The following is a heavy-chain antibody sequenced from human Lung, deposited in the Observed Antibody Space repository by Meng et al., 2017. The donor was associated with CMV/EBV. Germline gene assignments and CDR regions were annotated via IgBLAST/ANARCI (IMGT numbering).Heavy chain of an antibody. J-gene: IGHJ4*02. CDR3: ATTIIDNWNDEDRFDS. D-gene: IGHD1-20*01. CDR2: ISNSGNTI. V-gene: IGHV3-11*01. CDR1: GFRFRDSY. Sequence: GFRFRDSYLSLVRPAPGKGLEWISHISNSGNTISYGDSVKGRFTISRDNAKNSLFLHMISLRVEDTAVYYCATTIIDNWNDEDRFDSWGQGTLVTV.